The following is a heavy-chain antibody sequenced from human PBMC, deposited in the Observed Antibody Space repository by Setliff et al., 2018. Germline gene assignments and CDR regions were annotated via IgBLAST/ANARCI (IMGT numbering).Heavy chain of an antibody. CDR3: ASPRRDDLDSPFDAFDI. J-gene: IGHJ3*02. D-gene: IGHD3-3*01. CDR2: IYTTGNT. Sequence: SETLSLTCTVSGDSITSGSDYWNWIRQPAGKGLEWIGRIYTTGNTNYNPSLKSRVTISVDTSKKQFSLMLTSVTAADTAVYYCASPRRDDLDSPFDAFDIWGQGTKVTVSS. V-gene: IGHV4-61*02. CDR1: GDSITSGSDY.